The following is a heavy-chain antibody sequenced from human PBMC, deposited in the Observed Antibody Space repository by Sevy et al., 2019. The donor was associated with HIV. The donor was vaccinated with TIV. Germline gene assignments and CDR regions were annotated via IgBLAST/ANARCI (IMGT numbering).Heavy chain of an antibody. CDR3: ARDRGEILSSAFDY. J-gene: IGHJ4*02. CDR1: GFTFSSYW. V-gene: IGHV3-30*19. Sequence: GGSLRLSCAASGFTFSSYWMTWVRQAPGKGLEWVAVISYDGRNNKYNADSVKGRFTISRDNSKNTVYLQMNSLRAEDTAIYYCARDRGEILSSAFDYWGQGTLVTVSS. CDR2: ISYDGRNNK. D-gene: IGHD3-16*01.